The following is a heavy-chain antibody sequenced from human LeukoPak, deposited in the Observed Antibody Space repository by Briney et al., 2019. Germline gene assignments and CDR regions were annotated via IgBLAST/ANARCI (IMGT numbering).Heavy chain of an antibody. CDR3: AKDATLYSSSDYYYYYYMDV. D-gene: IGHD6-6*01. CDR2: ISSSSSYI. Sequence: GGSLRLSCAASGFTFSSYSMNWVRQAPGKGLEWVSSISSSSSYIYYADSVKGRFTISRDNSKNTLYLQMNSLRAEDTAVYYCAKDATLYSSSDYYYYYYMDVWGKGTSVTVSS. J-gene: IGHJ6*03. V-gene: IGHV3-21*01. CDR1: GFTFSSYS.